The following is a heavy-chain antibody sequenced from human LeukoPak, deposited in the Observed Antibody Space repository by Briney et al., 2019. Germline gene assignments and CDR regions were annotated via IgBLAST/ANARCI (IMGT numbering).Heavy chain of an antibody. CDR2: IYSGGRT. Sequence: GGSLRLSCAASGFTVSSNYMHWVRQAPGKGLEWVSVIYSGGRTYYAESVKGRFTISRDNSNNSLFLQMNSLRPEDTAIYYCARVQGGGFRTADYWGQGTLVTVSS. CDR3: ARVQGGGFRTADY. CDR1: GFTVSSNY. V-gene: IGHV3-66*01. J-gene: IGHJ4*02. D-gene: IGHD1-14*01.